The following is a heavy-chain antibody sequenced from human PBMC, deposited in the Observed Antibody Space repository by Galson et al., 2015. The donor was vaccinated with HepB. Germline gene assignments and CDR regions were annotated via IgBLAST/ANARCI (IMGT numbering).Heavy chain of an antibody. CDR1: GFTFSSYG. CDR3: AKDSGSGSYYKWMFDY. J-gene: IGHJ4*02. V-gene: IGHV3-30*18. D-gene: IGHD3-10*01. CDR2: ISYDGSNK. Sequence: SLRLSCAASGFTFSSYGMHWVRQAPGKGLEWVAVISYDGSNKYYADSVKGRFTISRDNSKNTLYLQMNSLKAEDTAVYYCAKDSGSGSYYKWMFDYWGQGTLVTVSS.